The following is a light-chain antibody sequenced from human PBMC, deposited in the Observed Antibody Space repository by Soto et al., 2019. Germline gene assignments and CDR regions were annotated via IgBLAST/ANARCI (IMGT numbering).Light chain of an antibody. Sequence: QSVLTQPPSVSGAPGQRVTISCTGSSSNIGAGYEVHWYQHLPGKAPKLLIYGITNRPSGVPDRFSGSKSGTSASLAITGLQAEDEADYYCQSYDTSLSASYVFGGGTKVTV. J-gene: IGLJ1*01. CDR1: SSNIGAGYE. CDR2: GIT. V-gene: IGLV1-40*01. CDR3: QSYDTSLSASYV.